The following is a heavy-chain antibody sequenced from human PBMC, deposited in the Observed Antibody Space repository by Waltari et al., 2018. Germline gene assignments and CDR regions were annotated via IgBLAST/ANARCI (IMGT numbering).Heavy chain of an antibody. V-gene: IGHV3-48*03. CDR1: VFTFSSYD. J-gene: IGHJ4*01. CDR3: ARDTGYGSGSYFDY. CDR2: ISSTGSTI. Sequence: EVQLVESGGGLVQPGGSLRLSCAVSVFTFSSYDMNSVRQAPGKGLEWVSYISSTGSTIYYADSVKGRFTISRDNAKNSLYLQMNSLRAEDTAVYYCARDTGYGSGSYFDYWGHGTLVTVSS. D-gene: IGHD3-10*01.